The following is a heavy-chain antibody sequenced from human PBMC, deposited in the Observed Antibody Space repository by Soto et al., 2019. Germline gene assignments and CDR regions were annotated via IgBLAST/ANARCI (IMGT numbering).Heavy chain of an antibody. CDR3: ARNYGPGYTFDY. CDR2: IYYSGST. J-gene: IGHJ4*02. D-gene: IGHD3-10*01. Sequence: PSETLSLTCTVSGGSISSYYWSWIRQPPGKGLEWIGYIYYSGSTNYNPSLKSRVTISVETSKNQFSLKLSSVTAADTAVYYCARNYGPGYTFDYWGQGTLVTVSS. V-gene: IGHV4-59*08. CDR1: GGSISSYY.